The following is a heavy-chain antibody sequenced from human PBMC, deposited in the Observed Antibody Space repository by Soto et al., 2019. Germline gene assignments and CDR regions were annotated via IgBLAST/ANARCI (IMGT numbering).Heavy chain of an antibody. CDR2: ISGSGGST. V-gene: IGHV3-23*01. CDR3: AKVPEDASYYYYGMDV. Sequence: EVQLLESGGGLVQPGGSLRLSCAASGFTFSSYAMSWVRQAPGKGLEWVSAISGSGGSTYYADSVKGRFTISRDNSKNTLYLQMNSLRAEDTAVYYCAKVPEDASYYYYGMDVWGQGTTVTVSS. J-gene: IGHJ6*02. CDR1: GFTFSSYA.